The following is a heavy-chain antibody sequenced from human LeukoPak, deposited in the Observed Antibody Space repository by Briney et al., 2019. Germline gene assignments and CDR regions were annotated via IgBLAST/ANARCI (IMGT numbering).Heavy chain of an antibody. CDR1: GGTFSSYA. CDR2: IIPIFGTA. V-gene: IGHV1-69*05. Sequence: SVKVSCKASGGTFSSYAISWVRQAPGQGLEWMGGIIPIFGTANYAQKFQGRVTMTTDTSTSTAYMELRSLRSDDTAVYYCARARDYYYDSSDLLGYWGQGTLVTVSS. J-gene: IGHJ4*02. D-gene: IGHD3-22*01. CDR3: ARARDYYYDSSDLLGY.